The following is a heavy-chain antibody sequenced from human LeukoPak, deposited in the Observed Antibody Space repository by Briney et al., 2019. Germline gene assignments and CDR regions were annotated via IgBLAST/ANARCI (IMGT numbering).Heavy chain of an antibody. J-gene: IGHJ4*02. CDR1: GFTFSSYG. D-gene: IGHD4-17*01. V-gene: IGHV3-30*03. CDR3: ARPRGATVTTAVFDY. CDR2: ISYDGSNK. Sequence: PGGSLRLSCAASGFTFSSYGMHWVRQAPGKGLEWVAVISYDGSNKYYADSVKGRFTISRDNSKNTLYLQMNSLRAEDTAVYYCARPRGATVTTAVFDYWGQGTLVTVSS.